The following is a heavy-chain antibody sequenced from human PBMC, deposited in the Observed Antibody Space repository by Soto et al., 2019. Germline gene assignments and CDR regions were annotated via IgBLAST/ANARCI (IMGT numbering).Heavy chain of an antibody. CDR1: GGSFSGYY. V-gene: IGHV4-34*01. CDR3: ARGKGRITMVREVARYDP. J-gene: IGHJ5*02. CDR2: INHSGST. D-gene: IGHD3-10*01. Sequence: ETLSLTCAVYGGSFSGYYWSWIRQPPGKGLEWIGEINHSGSTNYNPSLKSRVTISVDTSKNQFSLKLSSVTAADTAVYYCARGKGRITMVREVARYDPWGQGTLVTVSS.